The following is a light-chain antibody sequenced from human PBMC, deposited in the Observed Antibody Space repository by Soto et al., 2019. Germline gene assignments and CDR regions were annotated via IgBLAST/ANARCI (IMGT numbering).Light chain of an antibody. CDR1: QSISSW. Sequence: DIQMTQSPSTLSASVGDRVTITCRASQSISSWLAWYQQKPGKAPNLLIYKASTLESGVPSRFSGGGSGTEFTLTISSLQPDDFATYYCQQYNDYSWTFGQGTKVDIK. V-gene: IGKV1-5*03. J-gene: IGKJ1*01. CDR2: KAS. CDR3: QQYNDYSWT.